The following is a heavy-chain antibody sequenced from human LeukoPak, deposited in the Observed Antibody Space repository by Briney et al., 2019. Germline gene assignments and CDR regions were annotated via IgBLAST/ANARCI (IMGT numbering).Heavy chain of an antibody. CDR3: ARESADYGDYPDYFDY. D-gene: IGHD4-17*01. V-gene: IGHV5-10-1*01. CDR2: IDHSDSYT. CDR1: GYSSTRHW. Sequence: GASLKISCRASGYSSTRHWISWVRQLPGKGLEWRGRIDHSDSYTNYSPSFQGHVNISADKSISTAYLQWTSLKASDTAMYYCARESADYGDYPDYFDYWGQGTLVTVSS. J-gene: IGHJ4*02.